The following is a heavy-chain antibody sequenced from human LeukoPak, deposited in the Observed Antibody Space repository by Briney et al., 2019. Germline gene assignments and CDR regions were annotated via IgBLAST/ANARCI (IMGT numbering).Heavy chain of an antibody. D-gene: IGHD5-12*01. CDR2: IWYDGSNK. CDR1: GFTFSSYA. V-gene: IGHV3-33*08. Sequence: PGGSLRLSCAASGFTFSSYAMHWVRQAPGKGLEWVAVIWYDGSNKYYADSVKGRFTISRDNSKNTVYLQMNSLRVEDKAVYYCARVEGGGYAVDYWGQGTLVTVSS. CDR3: ARVEGGGYAVDY. J-gene: IGHJ4*02.